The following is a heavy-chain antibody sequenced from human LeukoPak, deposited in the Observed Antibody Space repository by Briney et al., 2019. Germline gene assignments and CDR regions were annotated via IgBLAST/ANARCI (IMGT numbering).Heavy chain of an antibody. CDR2: INHSGST. V-gene: IGHV4-34*01. D-gene: IGHD3-10*01. Sequence: GSLRLSCAASGFTFSYYVMTWVRQPPGKGLEWIGEINHSGSTNYNPSLKSRVTISVDTSKNQFSLKLSSVTAADTAVYYCARQSSGSYYSYFDYWGQGTLVTVSS. J-gene: IGHJ4*02. CDR1: GFTFSYYV. CDR3: ARQSSGSYYSYFDY.